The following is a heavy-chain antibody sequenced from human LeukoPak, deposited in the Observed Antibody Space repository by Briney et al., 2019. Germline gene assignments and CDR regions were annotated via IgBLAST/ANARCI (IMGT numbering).Heavy chain of an antibody. CDR1: GYTFTSYG. CDR2: ISAYNGNT. J-gene: IGHJ6*02. V-gene: IGHV1-18*01. D-gene: IGHD3-10*01. CDR3: ARERGITMVRGVMFYYGMDV. Sequence: ASAKVSCKASGYTFTSYGISWVRQAPGQGLEWMGWISAYNGNTNYAQKLQGRVTMTTDTSTSTAYMELRSLRSDDTAVYYCARERGITMVRGVMFYYGMDVWGQGTTVTVSS.